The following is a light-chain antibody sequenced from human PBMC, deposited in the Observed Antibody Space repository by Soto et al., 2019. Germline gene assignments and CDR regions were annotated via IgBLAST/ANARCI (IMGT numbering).Light chain of an antibody. CDR3: QQRGDWPVT. V-gene: IGKV3-11*01. J-gene: IGKJ3*01. CDR2: DTS. Sequence: EVVLTQSPATLSLSPGERATVSCRASESVSKYLAWYQHKPGQAPRLLIYDTSSRAIGIPARFTGSGSGTDFTLTIASLEPEDSAVYFCQQRGDWPVTFGPGTKVEIK. CDR1: ESVSKY.